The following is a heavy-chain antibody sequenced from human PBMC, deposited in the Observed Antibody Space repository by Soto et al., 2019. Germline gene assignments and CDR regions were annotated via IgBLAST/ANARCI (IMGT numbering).Heavy chain of an antibody. Sequence: GGSLRLSCAASGFTFSSYGMHWVRQAPGKGLEWVAVIWYDGSNKYYADSVKGRFTISRDNSKNTLYLQMNSLRAEDTAVYYCARDPTRTNGVCYYYFDYWGQGTLVTVSS. D-gene: IGHD2-8*01. CDR2: IWYDGSNK. J-gene: IGHJ4*02. CDR3: ARDPTRTNGVCYYYFDY. V-gene: IGHV3-33*01. CDR1: GFTFSSYG.